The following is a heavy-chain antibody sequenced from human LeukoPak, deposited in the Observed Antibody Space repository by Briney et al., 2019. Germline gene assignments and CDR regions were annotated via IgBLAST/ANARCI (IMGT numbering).Heavy chain of an antibody. V-gene: IGHV4-59*08. CDR2: IYYSGST. D-gene: IGHD2-15*01. CDR1: GGSISSYY. CDR3: ALTPLGDYYYYGMDV. Sequence: SETLSLTCTVSGGSISSYYWSWIRQPPGKGLEWIGYIYYSGSTNYNPSLKSRVTISVDTSKNQFSLKLSSVTAADTAVYYCALTPLGDYYYYGMDVWGRGTTVTVSS. J-gene: IGHJ6*02.